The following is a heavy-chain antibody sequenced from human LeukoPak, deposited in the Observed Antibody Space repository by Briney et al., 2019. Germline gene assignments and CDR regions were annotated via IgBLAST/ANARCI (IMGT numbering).Heavy chain of an antibody. CDR3: ARDSELKRTAISLIRGVRGSRGGQLAD. CDR2: IWYDGSKK. J-gene: IGHJ4*02. Sequence: PGGSLRLSCAASGFTFSSYGMHWVRQAPGKGLEWVSVIWYDGSKKYYADSVEGRFTISRDDSKNTLYLQMNSLRAEDTAVYYCARDSELKRTAISLIRGVRGSRGGQLADWGQGTLVTVSS. D-gene: IGHD3-10*01. CDR1: GFTFSSYG. V-gene: IGHV3-33*08.